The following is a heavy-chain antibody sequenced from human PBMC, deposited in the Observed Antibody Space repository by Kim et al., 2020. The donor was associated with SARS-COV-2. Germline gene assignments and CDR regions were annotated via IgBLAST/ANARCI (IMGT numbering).Heavy chain of an antibody. V-gene: IGHV3-64D*09. CDR2: ISTNGGGT. CDR3: VIRADWGSYYFDY. Sequence: GGSLRLSCSASGFTFSSYAMHWVRQAPGKGLEYVSAISTNGGGTYYADSVKGRFTISRDNSKNTLYLQMSSLRAEDTAVYYCVIRADWGSYYFDYWGQGTLVTVSS. CDR1: GFTFSSYA. J-gene: IGHJ4*02. D-gene: IGHD7-27*01.